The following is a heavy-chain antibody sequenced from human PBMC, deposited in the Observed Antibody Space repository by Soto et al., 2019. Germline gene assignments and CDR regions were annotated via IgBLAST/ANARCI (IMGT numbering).Heavy chain of an antibody. CDR2: INPKTGDT. CDR1: GYTFTAYY. D-gene: IGHD2-21*02. J-gene: IGHJ4*02. CDR3: ARQLAYCGGDCYTAPIDY. Sequence: QAQLVQSGAEVKKPGASVKVSCKTSGYTFTAYYIHWVRQAPGQGLEWVGWINPKTGDTKYAQKFQGRVPMTGDRSITTVYMELGRLRSDDTAVYYCARQLAYCGGDCYTAPIDYWGQGTLVTVSS. V-gene: IGHV1-2*02.